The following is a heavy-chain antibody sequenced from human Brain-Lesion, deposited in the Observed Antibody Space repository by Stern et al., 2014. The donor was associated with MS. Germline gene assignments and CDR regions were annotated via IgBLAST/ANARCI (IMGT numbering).Heavy chain of an antibody. CDR1: GGSISSSTYY. CDR2: IYYSGFT. CDR3: ARHDSVPRPSQLYSARDRGPGYFDY. Sequence: QVQLVESGPGLVKPSETLSLTCTVSGGSISSSTYYWAWIRQPPGKGLEWIGNIYYSGFTYYNPSLKSRVTISVDMSKNPFSLKLSSVPAADTAIYYCARHDSVPRPSQLYSARDRGPGYFDYWGQGTLVTVSS. V-gene: IGHV4-39*01. D-gene: IGHD1-26*01. J-gene: IGHJ4*02.